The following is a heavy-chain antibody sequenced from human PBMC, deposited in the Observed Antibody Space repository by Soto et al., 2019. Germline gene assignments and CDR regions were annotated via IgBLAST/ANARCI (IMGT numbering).Heavy chain of an antibody. V-gene: IGHV1-46*03. Sequence: GASVKVSCKASGYTFTSYYMHWVRQAPGQGLEWMGIINPIGGSTSYAQKFQGRVTMTRDTSTSTVYMELGSLRSEDTAVYYCARGLYGEEEDYYYGVDVWGQGTTVTVSS. CDR3: ARGLYGEEEDYYYGVDV. CDR1: GYTFTSYY. J-gene: IGHJ6*02. CDR2: INPIGGST. D-gene: IGHD4-17*01.